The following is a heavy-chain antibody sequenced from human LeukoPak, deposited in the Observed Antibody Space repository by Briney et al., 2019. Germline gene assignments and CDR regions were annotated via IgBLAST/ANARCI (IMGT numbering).Heavy chain of an antibody. CDR3: ARVAVAGFTYNWFDP. J-gene: IGHJ5*02. Sequence: PGGSLRLSCAASGFTFSSYSMNWVRQAPGKGLEWVSPISSSSSYIYYADSVKGRFTISRDNAKNSLYLQMNSLRAEDTAVYYCARVAVAGFTYNWFDPWGQGTLVTVSS. D-gene: IGHD6-19*01. CDR2: ISSSSSYI. CDR1: GFTFSSYS. V-gene: IGHV3-21*01.